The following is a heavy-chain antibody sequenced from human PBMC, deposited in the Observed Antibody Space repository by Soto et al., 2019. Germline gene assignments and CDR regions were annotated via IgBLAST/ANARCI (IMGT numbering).Heavy chain of an antibody. CDR1: GGTFSSYA. V-gene: IGHV1-69*13. D-gene: IGHD3-22*01. Sequence: SVKVSCKASGGTFSSYAISWVRQAPGQGLEWMGGIIPIFGTANYAQKFQGRVTITADESTSTAYMELSSLRSEDTAVYYCARGIRGLYYYDSSGNKNGMYVWGQGATVTVSS. CDR3: ARGIRGLYYYDSSGNKNGMYV. J-gene: IGHJ6*02. CDR2: IIPIFGTA.